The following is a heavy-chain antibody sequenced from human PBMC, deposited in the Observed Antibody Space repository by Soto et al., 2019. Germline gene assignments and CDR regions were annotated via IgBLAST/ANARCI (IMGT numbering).Heavy chain of an antibody. V-gene: IGHV3-72*01. CDR1: GFIFSDLY. CDR3: ARSGRDDSTWSDDTFDI. D-gene: IGHD3-10*01. Sequence: EVQLVESGGDLVQPGGSLRLSCAASGFIFSDLYMDWVRQAPGKGLEWVGRIRNNASSYTTEYAASVKGKFTISRDDSKNSLCLQMNSLKTEDTAVYYCARSGRDDSTWSDDTFDIWGQGTVVTVSS. CDR2: IRNNASSYTT. J-gene: IGHJ3*02.